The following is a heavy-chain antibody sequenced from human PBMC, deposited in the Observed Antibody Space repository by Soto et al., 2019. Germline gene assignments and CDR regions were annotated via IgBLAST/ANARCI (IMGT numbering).Heavy chain of an antibody. J-gene: IGHJ4*02. CDR3: ATHLAAAGHIDY. CDR1: GFTFSDYY. V-gene: IGHV3-11*05. Sequence: QVQLVESGGGLVKPGGSLRLSCAASGFTFSDYYMSWIRQAPGKGLEWVSYISSSSSYTNYADSVKGRFTISRDNAKNSLYLKMNSLRAEDTAVYYCATHLAAAGHIDYWGQGTLVTVSS. CDR2: ISSSSSYT. D-gene: IGHD6-13*01.